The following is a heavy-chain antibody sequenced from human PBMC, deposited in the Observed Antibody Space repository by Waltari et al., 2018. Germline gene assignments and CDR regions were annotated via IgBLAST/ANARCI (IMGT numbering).Heavy chain of an antibody. CDR1: GFPFINYE. D-gene: IGHD2-2*01. V-gene: IGHV3-48*03. Sequence: EVQLVESGGGLVQPGGSLRLPCAASGFPFINYEITGVRQAPGKGLEWVSYISSSGGTMFYAESVRGRFTISRDNAKNSLYLQMNTMRAEDTAVYYCARDLPAADIDYWGQGTLVTVSS. CDR2: ISSSGGTM. J-gene: IGHJ4*02. CDR3: ARDLPAADIDY.